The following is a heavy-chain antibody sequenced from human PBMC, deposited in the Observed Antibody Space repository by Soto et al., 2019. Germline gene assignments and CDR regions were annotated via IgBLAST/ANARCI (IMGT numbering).Heavy chain of an antibody. V-gene: IGHV3-30*03. CDR3: ATGYDYAAY. J-gene: IGHJ4*02. CDR1: GSTFSGYG. D-gene: IGHD2-2*03. Sequence: QIQLVESGGGVVQPGRSLRLSCAASGSTFSGYGMQWFRQAAGKGLDWVAVISYDGSKTYYADSVKGRFTISRDNSKNTLSLQMNSLRGDDTAVYYCATGYDYAAYWGQGTLVTVSS. CDR2: ISYDGSKT.